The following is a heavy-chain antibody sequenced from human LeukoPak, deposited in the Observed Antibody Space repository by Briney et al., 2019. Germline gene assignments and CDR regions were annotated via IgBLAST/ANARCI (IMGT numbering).Heavy chain of an antibody. Sequence: ASETLSLTCTVSGGSISSYYWSWIRQPPGKGLERVGYIYYSGSTNSNPSLKSRVTISVDTSKNQFSLKLSSVTAADTAVYYCARVQRITMVRGVIPQYYFDYWGQGTLVTVSS. J-gene: IGHJ4*02. V-gene: IGHV4-59*01. CDR3: ARVQRITMVRGVIPQYYFDY. CDR2: IYYSGST. D-gene: IGHD3-10*01. CDR1: GGSISSYY.